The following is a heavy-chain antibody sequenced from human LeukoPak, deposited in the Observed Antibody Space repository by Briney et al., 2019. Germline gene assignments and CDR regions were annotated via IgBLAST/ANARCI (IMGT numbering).Heavy chain of an antibody. CDR1: GGSFSGYY. J-gene: IGHJ4*02. D-gene: IGHD6-19*01. Sequence: SETLSLTCAVYGGSFSGYYWSWIRQPPGKGLEWIGEINHSGSTNYNPSLKSRVTISVGTSKNQFSLKLSSVTAADTAVYYCARVGRIAVAVDYWGQGTLVTVSS. CDR2: INHSGST. V-gene: IGHV4-34*01. CDR3: ARVGRIAVAVDY.